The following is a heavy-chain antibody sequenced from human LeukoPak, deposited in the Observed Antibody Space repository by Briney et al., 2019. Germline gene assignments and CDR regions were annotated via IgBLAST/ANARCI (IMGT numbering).Heavy chain of an antibody. Sequence: PSETLSLTCTVSGVSVSSSTYYWDWIRQPPGKGLEWIGTIYYSGSTYYNPSLKSRVTISVDTSKNQFSLRLSSVTAADTAVYYCARRRRSNSSHDYWGQGTLVTVSS. CDR3: ARRRRSNSSHDY. CDR2: IYYSGST. CDR1: GVSVSSSTYY. D-gene: IGHD6-6*01. V-gene: IGHV4-39*01. J-gene: IGHJ4*02.